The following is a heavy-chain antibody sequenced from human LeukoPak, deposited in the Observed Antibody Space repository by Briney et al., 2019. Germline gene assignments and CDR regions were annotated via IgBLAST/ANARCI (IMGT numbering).Heavy chain of an antibody. CDR3: TTEGVGARGAYAFDI. V-gene: IGHV3-15*01. D-gene: IGHD1-26*01. J-gene: IGHJ3*02. CDR1: GFTFSNAW. CDR2: IKSKTDGGTT. Sequence: GGSLRLSCAASGFTFSNAWMSWVRQAPGKGLEWVGRIKSKTDGGTTDYAAPVKGRFTISRDDSKNTLYLQMNSLKTEDTAVYYCTTEGVGARGAYAFDIWGQGTMVTVS.